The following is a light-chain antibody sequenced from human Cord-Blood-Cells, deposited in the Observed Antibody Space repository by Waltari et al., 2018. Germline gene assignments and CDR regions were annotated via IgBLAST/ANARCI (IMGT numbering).Light chain of an antibody. V-gene: IGLV5-45*01. CDR3: IIWHSSPWV. CDR2: YKSDSGK. Sequence: QAVLTQPASLSASPGASASLTCTLRSGINVGTYRIYWYQQKPGSPPQYLLRYKSDSGKQQGSGGPRRFFGSKNASAKARILPLPGPQSGDEGYYYCIIWHSSPWVFGGGTQLAGL. CDR1: SGINVGTYR. J-gene: IGLJ3*02.